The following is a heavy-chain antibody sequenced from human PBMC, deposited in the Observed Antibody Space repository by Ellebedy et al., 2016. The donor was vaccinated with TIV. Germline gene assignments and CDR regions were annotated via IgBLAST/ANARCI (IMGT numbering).Heavy chain of an antibody. Sequence: PGGSLRLSCAAPGFTFGRAWMNWVRQTPGKGLEWVGRIKSKRDGETTEYAAPVKGRFTISRDDSDNMLSLQMNSLKAEDTAVYYCTTGFSTAWHDHCWGQGTLVTVSS. J-gene: IGHJ4*02. D-gene: IGHD3-16*01. CDR1: GFTFGRAW. CDR2: IKSKRDGETT. V-gene: IGHV3-15*07. CDR3: TTGFSTAWHDHC.